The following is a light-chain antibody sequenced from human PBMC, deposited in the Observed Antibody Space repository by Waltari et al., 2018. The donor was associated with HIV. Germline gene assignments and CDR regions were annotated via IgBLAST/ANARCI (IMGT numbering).Light chain of an antibody. CDR2: RAS. CDR1: QTISSW. CDR3: QQYYTYLST. Sequence: IQMTQSPSTLSASVGDRVTITCRASQTISSWLAWYQQKPGKAPKLLLYRASTLESGVPSRFSGSGSGTQFSLTISSLQPDDSATYYCQQYYTYLSTFGPGTKLEIK. J-gene: IGKJ2*01. V-gene: IGKV1-5*03.